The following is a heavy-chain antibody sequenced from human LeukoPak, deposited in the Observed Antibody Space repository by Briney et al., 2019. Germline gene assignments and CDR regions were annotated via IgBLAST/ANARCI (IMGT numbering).Heavy chain of an antibody. CDR2: IYPGDSDT. CDR3: ASRPDILTGYYANDAFDI. J-gene: IGHJ3*02. V-gene: IGHV5-51*01. D-gene: IGHD3-9*01. Sequence: GESLKISCKGSGYSSASYWIGWVRQMPGKGLEWMGIIYPGDSDTRYSPSFQGQVTISADKSISTAYLQWSSLKASDTAMYYCASRPDILTGYYANDAFDIWGQGTMVTVSS. CDR1: GYSSASYW.